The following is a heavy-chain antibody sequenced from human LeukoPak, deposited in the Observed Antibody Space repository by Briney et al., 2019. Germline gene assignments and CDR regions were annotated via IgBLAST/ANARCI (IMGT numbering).Heavy chain of an antibody. Sequence: GGSLRLSCAASGFTFSSYAMHWVRQAPGKGLEWVAVISYDGSNKYYADSVKGRFTISRDNSKNTLYLQMNSLRAEDTAVYYCARDSFYAYVGSGYYLGYFDLWGRGTLVTVSS. CDR2: ISYDGSNK. CDR1: GFTFSSYA. CDR3: ARDSFYAYVGSGYYLGYFDL. D-gene: IGHD3-22*01. J-gene: IGHJ2*01. V-gene: IGHV3-30*01.